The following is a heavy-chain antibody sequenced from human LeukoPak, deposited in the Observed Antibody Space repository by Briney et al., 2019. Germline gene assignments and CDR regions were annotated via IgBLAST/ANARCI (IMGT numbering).Heavy chain of an antibody. CDR3: ARAGVGATEDAFDI. D-gene: IGHD1-26*01. Sequence: GGSLRLSCAASGFTSGFTVSSNYMSWVRQAPGKGQEWVSVIYSGGSTYYADSVKGRFTISRDNSKNTLYLQMNSLRAEDTAVYYCARAGVGATEDAFDIWGQGTMVTVSS. CDR2: IYSGGST. V-gene: IGHV3-66*01. J-gene: IGHJ3*02. CDR1: GFTVSSNY.